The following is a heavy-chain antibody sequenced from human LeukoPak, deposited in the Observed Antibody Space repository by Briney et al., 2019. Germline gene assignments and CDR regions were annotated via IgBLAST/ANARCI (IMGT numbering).Heavy chain of an antibody. CDR1: GGSISSGSYY. D-gene: IGHD3-22*01. J-gene: IGHJ4*02. CDR3: ARDHTHASYDSSGYYLE. V-gene: IGHV4-61*02. Sequence: PSQTLSLTCTVSGGSISSGSYYWSWIRQPAGKGLEWIGRIYTSGSSNYNPSLKSRVTISLDTSRNQFSLKLNSVTAADTAVYYCARDHTHASYDSSGYYLEWGQGTLVTVSS. CDR2: IYTSGSS.